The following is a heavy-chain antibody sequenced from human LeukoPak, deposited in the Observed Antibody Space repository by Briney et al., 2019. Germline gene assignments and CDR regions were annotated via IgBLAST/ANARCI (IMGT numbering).Heavy chain of an antibody. CDR2: MNPNSGNT. J-gene: IGHJ6*02. Sequence: ASVKVSCKASGGTFSSYAISWVRQAPGQGLEWMGWMNPNSGNTGYAQKFQGRVTMTRNTSISTAYMELSSLRSEDTAVYYCARGGIGALWLAYYYYGMDVWGQGTTVTVSS. CDR3: ARGGIGALWLAYYYYGMDV. V-gene: IGHV1-8*02. D-gene: IGHD3-9*01. CDR1: GGTFSSYA.